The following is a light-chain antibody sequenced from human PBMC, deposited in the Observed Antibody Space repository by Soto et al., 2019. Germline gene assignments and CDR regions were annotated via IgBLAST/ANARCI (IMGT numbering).Light chain of an antibody. CDR2: DNQ. CDR1: SSNVGKNF. V-gene: IGLV1-51*01. J-gene: IGLJ2*01. CDR3: GTCDSSLTIGVI. Sequence: QCVLTQPPSVSAAPGQTVSISCSRSSSNVGKNFVSWYQHVPGKAPKLLIYDNQKRPSGIPDRFSASKSGTSATLDITGLQTGDEADYYCGTCDSSLTIGVIFGGGTKLTV.